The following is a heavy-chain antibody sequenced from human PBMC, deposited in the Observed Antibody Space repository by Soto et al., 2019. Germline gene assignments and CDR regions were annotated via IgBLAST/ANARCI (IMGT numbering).Heavy chain of an antibody. CDR1: GGSFSIYT. Sequence: GASVKVSCEACGGSFSIYTISWVRQAPGQGLEWMGRIIPILGIANYAQKFQGRVTITADKSTSTAYMELSSLRSEDTAVYYCARDTIDCSGGSCPSWGQGTMVTVSS. J-gene: IGHJ3*01. V-gene: IGHV1-69*04. CDR2: IIPILGIA. CDR3: ARDTIDCSGGSCPS. D-gene: IGHD2-15*01.